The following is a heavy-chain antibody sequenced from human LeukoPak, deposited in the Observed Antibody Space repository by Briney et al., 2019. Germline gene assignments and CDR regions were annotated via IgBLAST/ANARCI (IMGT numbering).Heavy chain of an antibody. CDR1: GFTFSDYA. V-gene: IGHV3-23*01. D-gene: IGHD3-22*01. J-gene: IGHJ4*02. Sequence: GGSLRLSCAASGFTFSDYAMNWVRQAPGKGLEWVSAISGSGVSTYYADSVKGRFTISRDNAKNSLYLQINSLRAEDTAIYYCARRGYYDSSGYDYWGQGTLVTVSS. CDR2: ISGSGVST. CDR3: ARRGYYDSSGYDY.